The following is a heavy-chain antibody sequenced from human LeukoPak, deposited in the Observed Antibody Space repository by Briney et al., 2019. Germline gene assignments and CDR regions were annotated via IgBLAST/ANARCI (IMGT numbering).Heavy chain of an antibody. Sequence: PSETLSLTCTVSGGSISSSSYYWGWIRQPPGKGPEWIGSIYYSGSTYYNPSLKSRVTISVDTSKNQFSLKLSSVTAADTAVYYCARHGYSCYQVHDWGQGTLVTVSS. CDR2: IYYSGST. CDR3: ARHGYSCYQVHD. D-gene: IGHD5-12*01. CDR1: GGSISSSSYY. J-gene: IGHJ4*02. V-gene: IGHV4-39*01.